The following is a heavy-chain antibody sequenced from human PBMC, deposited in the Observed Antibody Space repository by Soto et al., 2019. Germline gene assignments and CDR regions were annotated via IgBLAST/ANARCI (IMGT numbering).Heavy chain of an antibody. CDR2: INHSGST. J-gene: IGHJ4*02. CDR1: GGSFSGYY. D-gene: IGHD6-13*01. V-gene: IGHV4-34*01. Sequence: QVQLQQWGAGLLKPSETLSLTCAVYGGSFSGYYWSWIRQPPGKGLEWIGEINHSGSTNYNPSLKSRVTISVDTYKNQFALTLSSVTAADTAVYYCALTGYSSSWYKAFDYWGQGTLVTVSS. CDR3: ALTGYSSSWYKAFDY.